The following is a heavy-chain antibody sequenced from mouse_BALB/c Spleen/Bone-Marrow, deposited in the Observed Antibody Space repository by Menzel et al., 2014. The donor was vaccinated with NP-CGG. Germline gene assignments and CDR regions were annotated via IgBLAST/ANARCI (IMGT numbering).Heavy chain of an antibody. CDR1: GYTFTSYY. CDR2: INPSNGGT. CDR3: TRGGWLAMDY. V-gene: IGHV1S81*02. Sequence: VQLQQSGAELVKPGASGKLSCKASGYTFTSYYMYWVKQRPGQGLEWIGEINPSNGGTNFNEKFKSKATLTVDKSSSTAYMQLSSLTSEDSAVYYCTRGGWLAMDYWGQGTSVTVSS. J-gene: IGHJ4*01. D-gene: IGHD2-3*01.